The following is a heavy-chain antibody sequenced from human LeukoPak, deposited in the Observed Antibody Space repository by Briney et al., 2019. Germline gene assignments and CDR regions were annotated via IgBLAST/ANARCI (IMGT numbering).Heavy chain of an antibody. V-gene: IGHV1-24*01. J-gene: IGHJ4*02. CDR2: FDPEDGET. Sequence: ASVKVSGKVSGYTLTELSMHWVRQAPGKGLEWMGGFDPEDGETIYAQKFQGRVTMTEDTSTDTAYMELSSLRSEDTAVYYCATFPMYYYDSSGYRVDDYWGQGTLVTVSS. D-gene: IGHD3-22*01. CDR3: ATFPMYYYDSSGYRVDDY. CDR1: GYTLTELS.